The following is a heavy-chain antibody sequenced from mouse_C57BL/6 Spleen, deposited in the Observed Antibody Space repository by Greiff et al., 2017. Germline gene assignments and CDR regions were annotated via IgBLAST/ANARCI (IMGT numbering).Heavy chain of an antibody. CDR1: GYTFTSYW. Sequence: QVQLQQPGAELVMPGASVKLSCKASGYTFTSYWMHWVKQRPGQGLEWIGEIDPSDSYTNYNQKFKGKSTLTVDKSSSTAYMQLSSLTSEYSAVYYCASYRAPYYFAYWGQGTTLTVSS. J-gene: IGHJ2*01. V-gene: IGHV1-69*01. CDR2: IDPSDSYT. CDR3: ASYRAPYYFAY. D-gene: IGHD3-1*01.